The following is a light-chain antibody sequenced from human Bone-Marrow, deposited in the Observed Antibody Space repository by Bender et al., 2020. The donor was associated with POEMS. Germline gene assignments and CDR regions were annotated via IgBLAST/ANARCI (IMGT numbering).Light chain of an antibody. J-gene: IGLJ2*01. CDR3: QTYDSSLRAWV. CDR2: GNN. Sequence: QFVLTQPPSVSGAPGQRVTISCTGSRSNFGAGFDVQWFQHNPQTTPRLLIYGNNNRPSGLPGRFSGAKAGTSAYLAITGLQADDEGVYFCQTYDSSLRAWVFGGGTKLTVL. V-gene: IGLV1-40*01. CDR1: RSNFGAGFD.